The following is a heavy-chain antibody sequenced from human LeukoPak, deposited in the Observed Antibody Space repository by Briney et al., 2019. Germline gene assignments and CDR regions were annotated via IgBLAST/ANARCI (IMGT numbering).Heavy chain of an antibody. D-gene: IGHD6-13*01. J-gene: IGHJ4*02. Sequence: GASVKVSRKASGYTFTSYYMHWVRQGPGQGLEWMGIINPSGGSTSYAQKFQGRVTMTRDTSTSTVYMELSSLRSEDTAVYYCARGTAAGHFDYWGQGTLVTVSS. CDR1: GYTFTSYY. V-gene: IGHV1-46*01. CDR2: INPSGGST. CDR3: ARGTAAGHFDY.